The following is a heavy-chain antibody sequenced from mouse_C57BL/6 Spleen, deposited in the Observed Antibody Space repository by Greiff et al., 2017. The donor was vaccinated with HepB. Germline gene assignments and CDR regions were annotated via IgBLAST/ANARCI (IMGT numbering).Heavy chain of an antibody. J-gene: IGHJ3*01. CDR2: IYPGDGDT. CDR3: ASHYYGPFAY. D-gene: IGHD1-2*01. CDR1: GYAFSSSW. V-gene: IGHV1-82*01. Sequence: VQLQQSGPELVKPGASVKISCKASGYAFSSSWMNWVKQRPGKGLEWIGRIYPGDGDTNYNGKFKGKATLTADKSSSTAYMQLSSLTSEDSAVYFCASHYYGPFAYWGQGTLVTVSA.